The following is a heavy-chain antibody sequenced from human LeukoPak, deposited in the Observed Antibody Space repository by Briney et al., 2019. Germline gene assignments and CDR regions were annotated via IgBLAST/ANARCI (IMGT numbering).Heavy chain of an antibody. CDR2: IRSDGSVK. CDR1: GFTFSGYG. J-gene: IGHJ4*02. D-gene: IGHD6-13*01. CDR3: AKDEAAAGVDFDY. Sequence: GGSLRLSCAASGFTFSGYGIHWVRQAPGKGLEWVSFIRSDGSVKYYADSVRGRFTISRDNSKNTLYLQMNSLRAEDTAVYYCAKDEAAAGVDFDYWGQGTLVTVYS. V-gene: IGHV3-30*02.